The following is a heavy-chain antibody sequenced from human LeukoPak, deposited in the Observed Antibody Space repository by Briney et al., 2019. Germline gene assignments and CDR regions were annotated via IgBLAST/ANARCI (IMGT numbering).Heavy chain of an antibody. V-gene: IGHV1-8*03. CDR3: ARDGRGLGFYYYYMDV. D-gene: IGHD2-8*01. J-gene: IGHJ6*03. CDR2: MNPNSGNT. CDR1: GYTFTSYD. Sequence: GASVKVSCKASGYTFTSYDINWVRQATGQGLEWMGWMNPNSGNTGYAQKFQGRVTITRNTSISTAYMELSSLRSEDTAVYYCARDGRGLGFYYYYMDVWGKGTTVTVSS.